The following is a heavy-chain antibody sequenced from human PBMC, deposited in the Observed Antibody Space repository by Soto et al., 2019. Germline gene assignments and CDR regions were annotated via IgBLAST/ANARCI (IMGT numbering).Heavy chain of an antibody. CDR1: GYTFTSYG. J-gene: IGHJ6*02. D-gene: IGHD5-12*01. CDR3: ATLIVATGYYYYGMDV. CDR2: ISAYNGNT. Sequence: GASVKVSCKASGYTFTSYGISWVRQAPGQGLEWMGWISAYNGNTNYAQKLQGRVTMTTDTSTSTAYMELRSLRSEDTAVYYCATLIVATGYYYYGMDVWGQGTTVTVSS. V-gene: IGHV1-18*01.